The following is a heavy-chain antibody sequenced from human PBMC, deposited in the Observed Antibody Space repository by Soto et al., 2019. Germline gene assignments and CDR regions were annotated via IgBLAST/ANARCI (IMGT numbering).Heavy chain of an antibody. J-gene: IGHJ6*02. CDR1: SGPTSSHN. CDR3: VRQGIGTLHGLVDV. V-gene: IGHV4-59*08. CDR2: VYSTGGT. D-gene: IGHD3-10*01. Sequence: QVQLQQSGPGLVKPSETLSLTCSVSSGPTSSHNWGWIRQTPGRGLEWIGYVYSTGGTSYNPSLNSRVTISADTSTNHISLTLTSVSAADPAVYCCVRQGIGTLHGLVDVWGQGTTVRVSS.